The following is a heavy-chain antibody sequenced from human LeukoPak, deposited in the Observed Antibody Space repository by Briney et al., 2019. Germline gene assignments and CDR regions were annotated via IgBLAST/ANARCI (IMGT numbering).Heavy chain of an antibody. J-gene: IGHJ4*02. CDR1: GGSISSYY. CDR2: IHYTGST. Sequence: SETLSLTCTVSGGSISSYYWSWIRQPPGRGLEWIGYIHYTGSTNYKSSLKSRVTISVDTSKNQFSLRLSSMTAADTAVYYCARVTGYMIEDYFDYWGQGTLVTVSS. CDR3: ARVTGYMIEDYFDY. D-gene: IGHD3-22*01. V-gene: IGHV4-59*01.